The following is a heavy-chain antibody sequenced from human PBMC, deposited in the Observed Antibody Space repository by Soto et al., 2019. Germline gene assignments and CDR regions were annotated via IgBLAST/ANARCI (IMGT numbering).Heavy chain of an antibody. V-gene: IGHV3-23*01. D-gene: IGHD3-22*01. J-gene: IGHJ4*02. CDR3: AKDGDYYDSSGYYDY. Sequence: EVQLLESGGGLVQPGGSLRLSCAASGFTFSSYAMSWVRQAPGKGLEWVSAISGSGGSTYYADSVKGRFTISRDNSKNALYLQMNSLRAEDTAVYYCAKDGDYYDSSGYYDYWGQGTLVTVSS. CDR1: GFTFSSYA. CDR2: ISGSGGST.